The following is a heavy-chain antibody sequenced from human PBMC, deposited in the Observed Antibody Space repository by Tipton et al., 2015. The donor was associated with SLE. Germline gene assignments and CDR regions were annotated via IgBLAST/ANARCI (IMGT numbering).Heavy chain of an antibody. CDR3: ARGGSGSYYPDAFDI. D-gene: IGHD3-10*01. Sequence: GLVKPSETLSLTCTVSGGSISSSSYYWGWIRQPPGKGLEWIGSIYYSGSTYYNPSLKSRVTISVDTSKNQFSLKLSSVTAADTAVFYCARGGSGSYYPDAFDIWGQGTIVTVSS. CDR2: IYYSGST. V-gene: IGHV4-39*07. CDR1: GGSISSSSYY. J-gene: IGHJ3*02.